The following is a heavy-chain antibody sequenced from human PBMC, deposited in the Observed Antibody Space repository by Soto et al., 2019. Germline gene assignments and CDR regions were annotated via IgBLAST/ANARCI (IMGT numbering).Heavy chain of an antibody. CDR1: GFAFSTYT. Sequence: EVQLVESGGGLAQPGGSLTLSCVASGFAFSTYTMSWVRQAPGQGLEWVSGILGGGHEMFYADSVRGRFTISRDQARNTLYLQMNSLRSDDTAMYYCAKDRQPDGHWPFDHWGRGTLVIVSS. V-gene: IGHV3-23*04. J-gene: IGHJ4*02. D-gene: IGHD2-8*01. CDR3: AKDRQPDGHWPFDH. CDR2: ILGGGHEM.